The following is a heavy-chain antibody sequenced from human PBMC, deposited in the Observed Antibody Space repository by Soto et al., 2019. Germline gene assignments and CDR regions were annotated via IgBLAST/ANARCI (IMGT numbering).Heavy chain of an antibody. Sequence: QLQLQESGPGLVKPSETLSLTCTVSGGSISSSSYYWGWIRQPPGKGLEWIGSIYYSGSTYYNPSLKSRVTISVDTSKNQCSLNLSSVTAADTAVYYCARLASTAPSLNSVLLWFGELGGWFDPWGQGTLVTVSS. J-gene: IGHJ5*02. CDR1: GGSISSSSYY. CDR3: ARLASTAPSLNSVLLWFGELGGWFDP. V-gene: IGHV4-39*01. CDR2: IYYSGST. D-gene: IGHD3-10*01.